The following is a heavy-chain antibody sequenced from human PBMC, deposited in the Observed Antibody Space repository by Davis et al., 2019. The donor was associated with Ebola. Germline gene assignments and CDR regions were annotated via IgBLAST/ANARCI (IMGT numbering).Heavy chain of an antibody. CDR1: GGSIISSSSY. V-gene: IGHV4-39*01. CDR3: ASGGYLTGTGVTTFDY. J-gene: IGHJ4*02. Sequence: MPSETLSLTCAVSGGSIISSSSYWGWIRQPPRKGLEWIGSIYYSGITYYNPSLKSRVTISVDTSKNQFSLKLSSVTAADTAVYYCASGGYLTGTGVTTFDYWGQGTLVTVSS. CDR2: IYYSGIT. D-gene: IGHD1-20*01.